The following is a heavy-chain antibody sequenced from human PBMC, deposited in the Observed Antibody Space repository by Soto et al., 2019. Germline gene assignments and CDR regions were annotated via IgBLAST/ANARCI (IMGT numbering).Heavy chain of an antibody. CDR2: FDPEDGET. D-gene: IGHD6-13*01. J-gene: IGHJ4*02. V-gene: IGHV1-24*01. Sequence: ASVKVSCKVSGYTLTELSMHWVRQAPGKGLEWMGGFDPEDGETIYAQKFQGRVTMTEDTSTDTAYMELSSLRSEDAAVYYCATRRDRAAGRIFDYWGQGTLVTVSS. CDR1: GYTLTELS. CDR3: ATRRDRAAGRIFDY.